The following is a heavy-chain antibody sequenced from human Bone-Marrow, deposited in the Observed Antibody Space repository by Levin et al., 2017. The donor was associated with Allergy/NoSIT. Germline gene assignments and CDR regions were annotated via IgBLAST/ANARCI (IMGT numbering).Heavy chain of an antibody. CDR1: GFTFSKYS. J-gene: IGHJ4*02. Sequence: GGSLRLSCIASGFTFSKYSMNWVRQAPGKGLEWVSSITSSGNYIYYADSVKGRFTISRDSAKNSLYLHMNSLRVEDAPVYYCARGPSLDYWGQGTPVTVSS. CDR3: ARGPSLDY. CDR2: ITSSGNYI. V-gene: IGHV3-21*01.